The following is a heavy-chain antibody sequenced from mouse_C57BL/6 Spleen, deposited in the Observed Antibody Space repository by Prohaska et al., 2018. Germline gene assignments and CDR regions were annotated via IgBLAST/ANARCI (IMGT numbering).Heavy chain of an antibody. D-gene: IGHD2-3*01. J-gene: IGHJ4*01. V-gene: IGHV1-26*01. CDR1: GYTFTDYY. CDR2: INPNNGGS. Sequence: EVQLQQSGPEVVKPGASVKISCKASGYTFTDYYMNWVKQSHGKSLEWIGDINPNNGGSSYNQKFKGKATLTVDKSSSTAYMELRSLTSEDSEVYYCARGRWFLHSYGMDYWGQGTSVTVSS. CDR3: ARGRWFLHSYGMDY.